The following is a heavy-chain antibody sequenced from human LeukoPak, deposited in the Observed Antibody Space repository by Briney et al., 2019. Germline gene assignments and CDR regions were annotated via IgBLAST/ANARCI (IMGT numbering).Heavy chain of an antibody. CDR2: MNPNSGNT. D-gene: IGHD3-10*01. J-gene: IGHJ4*02. CDR3: ARAYGSRTPPLGY. CDR1: GYTFTSYD. Sequence: ASVKVSCKASGYTFTSYDINWVRQATGQGLECMGWMNPNSGNTGYAQKFQGRVTMTRNTSISTAYMGLSSLRSEDTAVYYCARAYGSRTPPLGYWGQGTLVTVSS. V-gene: IGHV1-8*01.